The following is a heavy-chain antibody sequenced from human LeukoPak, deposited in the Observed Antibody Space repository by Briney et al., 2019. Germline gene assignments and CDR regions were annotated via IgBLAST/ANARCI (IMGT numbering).Heavy chain of an antibody. J-gene: IGHJ4*02. D-gene: IGHD2-2*01. CDR3: ARSPCSSTSCQLDY. Sequence: GRSLRLFCAASGFTFSSYEMNWVRQAPGKGLEWGSYISSSGSTIYYADSVKGRFTISRDNAKNSLYLQMNSLRAEDTAVYYCARSPCSSTSCQLDYWGQGTLVTVSS. CDR2: ISSSGSTI. V-gene: IGHV3-48*03. CDR1: GFTFSSYE.